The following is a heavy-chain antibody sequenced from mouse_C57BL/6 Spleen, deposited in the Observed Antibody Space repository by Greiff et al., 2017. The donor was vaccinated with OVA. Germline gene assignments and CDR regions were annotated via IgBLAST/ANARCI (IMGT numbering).Heavy chain of an antibody. V-gene: IGHV14-2*01. CDR1: GFNIKDYY. CDR3: ARWLLRTNYFDY. J-gene: IGHJ2*01. CDR2: IDPEDGET. D-gene: IGHD2-3*01. Sequence: VHVKQSGAELVKPGASVKLSCTASGFNIKDYYMHWVKQRTEQGLEWIGRIDPEDGETKYAPKFQGKATITADTSSNTAYLQLSSLTSEDTAVYYCARWLLRTNYFDYWGQGTTLTVSS.